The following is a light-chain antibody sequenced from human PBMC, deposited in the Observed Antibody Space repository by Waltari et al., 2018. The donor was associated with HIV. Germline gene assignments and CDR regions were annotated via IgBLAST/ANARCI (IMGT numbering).Light chain of an antibody. Sequence: QSVLTQPPSASGTPGQRVTISCSGSSSNIGSHYVSWYQQLPGTAPKLLIYRSNQRPSGVPARFSGSKSGTSASLAISGLRSEDEADYYCAAWDDSLSGPVFGGGTKLTVL. CDR2: RSN. V-gene: IGLV1-47*01. CDR3: AAWDDSLSGPV. CDR1: SSNIGSHY. J-gene: IGLJ3*02.